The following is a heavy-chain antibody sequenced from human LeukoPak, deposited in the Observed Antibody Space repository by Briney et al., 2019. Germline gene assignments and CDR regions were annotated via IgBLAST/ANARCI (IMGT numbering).Heavy chain of an antibody. Sequence: ASVKVSCKASGYTFTGYYMNWVRQAPGQGLEWMGRINPNTGGTNYAQNFQGSVTMTRDTSITTVYMELSRLRSDDTAVYYCAPGPGWFDPWGQGTLVTVSS. D-gene: IGHD3-10*01. J-gene: IGHJ5*02. CDR1: GYTFTGYY. CDR3: APGPGWFDP. V-gene: IGHV1-2*06. CDR2: INPNTGGT.